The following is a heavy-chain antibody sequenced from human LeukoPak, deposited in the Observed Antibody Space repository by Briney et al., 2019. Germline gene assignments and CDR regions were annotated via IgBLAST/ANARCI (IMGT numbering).Heavy chain of an antibody. J-gene: IGHJ4*02. Sequence: GGSLRLSCAASGFIFSNYAMYWVRQAPGKGLEWVSAISGRSDNTYYADSVKGRFTLSRDSSKNTLYLQMNSLRAEDTAVYYCARDQDYVWGSYPVDYWGQGTLVTVSS. V-gene: IGHV3-23*01. CDR2: ISGRSDNT. CDR3: ARDQDYVWGSYPVDY. D-gene: IGHD3-16*01. CDR1: GFIFSNYA.